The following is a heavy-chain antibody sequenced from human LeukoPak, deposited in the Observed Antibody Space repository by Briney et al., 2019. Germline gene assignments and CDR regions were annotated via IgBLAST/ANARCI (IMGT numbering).Heavy chain of an antibody. CDR2: IDPNSGDT. CDR1: GYTFTGYY. Sequence: ASVKVSCKASGYTFTGYYMHWVRQAPGHGLEWIGRIDPNSGDTNFAQKFQGRVTMTRDTSITTAYMELSRLRSDDTAVYYCARVIAAVTSKGVLHYWGQGTLVTVSS. V-gene: IGHV1-2*06. D-gene: IGHD6-19*01. CDR3: ARVIAAVTSKGVLHY. J-gene: IGHJ4*02.